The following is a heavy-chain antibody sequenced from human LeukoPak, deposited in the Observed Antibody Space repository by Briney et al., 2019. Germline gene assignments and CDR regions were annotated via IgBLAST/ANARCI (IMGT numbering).Heavy chain of an antibody. CDR3: ARDGPPYCSSTSCYMSNWFDP. Sequence: ASVKVSCKASGYTFTGYYMHWVRQAPGQGLEWMGWINPNSGGTNYAQKFQGRVTMTRDTSISTAYMEMSSLRSDDTAVYYCARDGPPYCSSTSCYMSNWFDPWGQGTLVTVSS. D-gene: IGHD2-2*02. CDR1: GYTFTGYY. V-gene: IGHV1-2*02. CDR2: INPNSGGT. J-gene: IGHJ5*02.